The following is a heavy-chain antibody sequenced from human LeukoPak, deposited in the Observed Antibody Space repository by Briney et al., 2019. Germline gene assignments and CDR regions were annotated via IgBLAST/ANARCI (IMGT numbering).Heavy chain of an antibody. CDR2: ISGSGGST. D-gene: IGHD3-22*01. Sequence: GGSLRLSCAASGFTFSSYAMSWVRQAPGKGLEWVSAISGSGGSTYYADSVKGRFTISRDNSKNTLYLQMNSLRAEDTAVYYCAKDSSGITTIVGSEDYFDYWGQGTLVTVSS. CDR3: AKDSSGITTIVGSEDYFDY. V-gene: IGHV3-23*01. CDR1: GFTFSSYA. J-gene: IGHJ4*02.